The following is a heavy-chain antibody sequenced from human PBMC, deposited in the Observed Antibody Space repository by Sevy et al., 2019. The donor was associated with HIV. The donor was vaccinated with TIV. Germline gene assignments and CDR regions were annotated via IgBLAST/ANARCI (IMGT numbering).Heavy chain of an antibody. J-gene: IGHJ4*02. CDR3: AKDLEEHLVRLRFGFDY. V-gene: IGHV3-30*18. D-gene: IGHD6-13*01. CDR2: ISYDGNNK. Sequence: GGSLRLSCVASGFTFTTYGMHWVRQAPGKGLEWVAVISYDGNNKYYADSVKGRFTISRDNSKNTLYLQMNGLRADDTAVYYCAKDLEEHLVRLRFGFDYWGQGTLVTVSS. CDR1: GFTFTTYG.